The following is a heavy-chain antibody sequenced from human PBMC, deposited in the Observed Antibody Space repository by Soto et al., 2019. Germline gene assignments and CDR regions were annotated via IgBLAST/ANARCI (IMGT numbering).Heavy chain of an antibody. CDR2: IRNKVNSYTT. J-gene: IGHJ4*02. Sequence: EVQLVESGGGLVQPGGSLRLSCAASGFTFSDHHMDWVRQAPGKGLEWVCRIRNKVNSYTTEDAASVKGIFTISRDDSKNAVYLQMNSLKSEYTAVYYCTRDAANTSDDRSFDFWGQGTLVTVSS. V-gene: IGHV3-72*01. D-gene: IGHD3-22*01. CDR3: TRDAANTSDDRSFDF. CDR1: GFTFSDHH.